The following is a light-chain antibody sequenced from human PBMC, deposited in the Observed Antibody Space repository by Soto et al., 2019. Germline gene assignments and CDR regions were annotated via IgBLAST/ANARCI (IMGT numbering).Light chain of an antibody. Sequence: QSVLTQPHSASGTPGHRVTISCSGSSSNIGTSSVHWFQQLPGTAPKLLISTTNQRPSGVPERFSGSKSGTSASLAISGLRLEVEADYYCAGWNDSLNGHVFGTGTKVTVL. CDR1: SSNIGTSS. CDR3: AGWNDSLNGHV. CDR2: TTN. J-gene: IGLJ1*01. V-gene: IGLV1-44*01.